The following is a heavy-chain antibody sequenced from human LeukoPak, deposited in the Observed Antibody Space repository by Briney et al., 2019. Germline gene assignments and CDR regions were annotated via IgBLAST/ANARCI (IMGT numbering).Heavy chain of an antibody. V-gene: IGHV1-2*02. CDR1: GYIFTGYY. CDR3: ARHPYSGSYHFDY. J-gene: IGHJ4*02. CDR2: INPNSGGT. D-gene: IGHD1-26*01. Sequence: ASVKVSCKASGYIFTGYYMHWVRQAPGQGLEWMGWINPNSGGTNSAQKFQGRVTMTKDTSISTAYMELSRLTSDDTAVYYCARHPYSGSYHFDYWGQGTLVTVSS.